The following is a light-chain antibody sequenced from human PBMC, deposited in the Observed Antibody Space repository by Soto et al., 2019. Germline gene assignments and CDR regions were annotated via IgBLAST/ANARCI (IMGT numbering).Light chain of an antibody. CDR1: QSVSIN. CDR3: QQYNKWPPWT. CDR2: DAS. V-gene: IGKV3-15*01. J-gene: IGKJ1*01. Sequence: EIVMTQSPATLSVSPGERATLSCRASQSVSINLAWYQQKPGQAPRLLIYDASTRATGIPAKFSGSGSGIEFTLTISSLQSEDFAVYYCQQYNKWPPWTFGQGTKVEIK.